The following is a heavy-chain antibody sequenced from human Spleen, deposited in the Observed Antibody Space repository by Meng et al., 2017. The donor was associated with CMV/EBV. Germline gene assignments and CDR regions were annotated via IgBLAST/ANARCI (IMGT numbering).Heavy chain of an antibody. J-gene: IGHJ6*02. Sequence: GGSLRLSCAASGFTFDDYGMSWVRQAPGKGLEWVSGINWNGGSTGYADSVKGRFTISRDNAKNSLYLQLDSLRVEDTAVYYCARDRAVAATEYGYYYYGMDVWGQGTTVTVSS. D-gene: IGHD1-26*01. CDR3: ARDRAVAATEYGYYYYGMDV. CDR1: GFTFDDYG. V-gene: IGHV3-20*04. CDR2: INWNGGST.